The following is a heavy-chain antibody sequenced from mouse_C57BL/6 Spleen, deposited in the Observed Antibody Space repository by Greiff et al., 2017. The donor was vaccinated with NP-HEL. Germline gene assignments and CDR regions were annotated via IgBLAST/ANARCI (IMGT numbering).Heavy chain of an antibody. V-gene: IGHV5-9-1*02. Sequence: EVKLVESGEGLVKPGGSLKLSCAASGFTFSSYAMSWVRQTPEKRLEWVAYISSGGDYIYYADTVKGRFTISRDNARNTLYLQMSSLKSEDTAMYYCTRERGGYYPFDYWGQGTTLTVSS. D-gene: IGHD2-3*01. CDR3: TRERGGYYPFDY. J-gene: IGHJ2*01. CDR2: ISSGGDYI. CDR1: GFTFSSYA.